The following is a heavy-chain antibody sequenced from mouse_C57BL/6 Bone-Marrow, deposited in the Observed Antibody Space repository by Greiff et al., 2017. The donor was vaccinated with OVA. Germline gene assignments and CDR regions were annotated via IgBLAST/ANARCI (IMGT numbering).Heavy chain of an antibody. D-gene: IGHD2-3*01. CDR3: ARGDGYYVGWCAY. CDR2: ISSGSSTI. V-gene: IGHV5-17*01. J-gene: IGHJ3*01. Sequence: EVMLVESGGGLVKPGGSLKLSCAASGFTFSDYGMHWVRQAPEKGLEWVAYISSGSSTIYYADTVKGRFTISRDNAKNTLFLQMTSLRSEDTAMYYCARGDGYYVGWCAYWGQGTLVTVSA. CDR1: GFTFSDYG.